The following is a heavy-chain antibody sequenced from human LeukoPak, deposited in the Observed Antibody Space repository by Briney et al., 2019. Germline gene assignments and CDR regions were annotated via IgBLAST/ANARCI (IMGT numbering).Heavy chain of an antibody. CDR1: GYTFTSYG. CDR2: ISGYNGKT. Sequence: ASVKVSCKASGYTFTSYGISWVRQAPGQGLEWMGWISGYNGKTNYAQKLQGRVTMTTDTPTSTAYMELRSLRSDDTAVYYCARDLSVAAVDYWGQGTLVTVSS. D-gene: IGHD6-13*01. CDR3: ARDLSVAAVDY. J-gene: IGHJ4*02. V-gene: IGHV1-18*01.